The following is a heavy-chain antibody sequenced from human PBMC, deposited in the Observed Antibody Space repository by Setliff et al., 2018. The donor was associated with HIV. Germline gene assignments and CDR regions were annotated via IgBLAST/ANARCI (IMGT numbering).Heavy chain of an antibody. V-gene: IGHV5-51*01. Sequence: PGESLKISCKTSGYEFYGWWIGWVRQKPGKGLEWMGIIYPDDSNTRYSPSFRGQVTISADMSISTAYLQWSSLQASDTAMYYCVRYSGSSYRSNWFDPWGQGTLVTVS. CDR2: IYPDDSNT. D-gene: IGHD1-26*01. CDR3: VRYSGSSYRSNWFDP. J-gene: IGHJ5*02. CDR1: GYEFYGWW.